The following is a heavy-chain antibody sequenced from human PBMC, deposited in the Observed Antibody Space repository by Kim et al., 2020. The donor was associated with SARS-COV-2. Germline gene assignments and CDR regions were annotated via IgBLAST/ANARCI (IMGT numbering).Heavy chain of an antibody. V-gene: IGHV3-23*01. J-gene: IGHJ4*02. CDR1: GFTFSSYA. CDR3: AKQRGSGSYRGYFDY. D-gene: IGHD3-10*01. Sequence: GGSLRLSCAASGFTFSSYAMSWVRQAPGKGLEWVSAISGSGGSTYYADSVKGRFTISRDNSKNTLYLQMNSLRAEDTAVYYCAKQRGSGSYRGYFDYWGQGTLVTVSS. CDR2: ISGSGGST.